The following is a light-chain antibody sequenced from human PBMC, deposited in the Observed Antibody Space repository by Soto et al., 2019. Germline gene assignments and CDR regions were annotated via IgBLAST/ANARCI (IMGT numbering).Light chain of an antibody. CDR2: SAS. V-gene: IGKV1-39*01. CDR1: EDIAIY. CDR3: RQSYGNPLT. J-gene: IGKJ4*01. Sequence: DIQMTQSPSSLSASVGDRVTITCRAGEDIAIYLNWYQQKPGKAPQLLISSASTLETGVPARFTGSGSGTEFSLAISSLQPEGLATYYGRQSYGNPLTFGGGTKVDIK.